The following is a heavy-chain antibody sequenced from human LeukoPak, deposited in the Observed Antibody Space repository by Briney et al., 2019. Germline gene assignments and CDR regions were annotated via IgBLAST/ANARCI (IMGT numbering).Heavy chain of an antibody. V-gene: IGHV3-64D*09. CDR2: ISTSGGSS. Sequence: GGSLRLSCSASGLTFSSYTMHWVRQAPGKGLEYVSAISTSGGSSYYADSVKDRFTISRENSKNTLYLQMSSLRAEDTAVYYCVKGGYGGYTLGIDYWGQGTLVTVSS. CDR1: GLTFSSYT. CDR3: VKGGYGGYTLGIDY. J-gene: IGHJ4*02. D-gene: IGHD5-12*01.